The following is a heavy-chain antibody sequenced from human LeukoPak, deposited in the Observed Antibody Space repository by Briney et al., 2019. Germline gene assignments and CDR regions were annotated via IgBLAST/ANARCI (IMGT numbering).Heavy chain of an antibody. D-gene: IGHD6-19*01. CDR2: IYYSVST. Sequence: SETLSLTCTVSGGSISSYYWSWIRQPPGPGLEWIGYIYYSVSTNYNPSLKSRVTISVDTSKNQYSLKLSSVTAADTAVYYCARAGVAVAGGGWFDPWGQGTLVTVSS. CDR1: GGSISSYY. CDR3: ARAGVAVAGGGWFDP. V-gene: IGHV4-59*01. J-gene: IGHJ5*02.